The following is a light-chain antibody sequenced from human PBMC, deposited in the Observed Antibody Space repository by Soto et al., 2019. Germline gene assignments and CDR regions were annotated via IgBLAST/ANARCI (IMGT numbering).Light chain of an antibody. CDR3: SSYSSSSTHV. J-gene: IGLJ1*01. CDR2: EVS. V-gene: IGLV2-14*01. Sequence: VLTQPASVSGSPGQSITISCTGTSSDVGGYNYVSWFQQHPGKAPQLMIYEVSDRPSGVSNRFSGSKSGNTASLTISGLQAEDEADYYCSSYSSSSTHVFGTGTKVTVL. CDR1: SSDVGGYNY.